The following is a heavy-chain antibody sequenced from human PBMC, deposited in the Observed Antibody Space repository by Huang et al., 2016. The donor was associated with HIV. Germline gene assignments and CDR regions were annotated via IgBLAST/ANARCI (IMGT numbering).Heavy chain of an antibody. J-gene: IGHJ4*02. D-gene: IGHD2-8*02. CDR2: IYSGGTT. V-gene: IGHV3-53*01. Sequence: EVQLVESGGGLIQPGGSLRLFCAASGFTVSTNYMTWVRQAPGKGWGWVSLIYSGGTTYYADSVKGRFTISRDDSENTLYLHMTSLRAGDTAVYYCAKEGDTGAALGYWGQGTLVTVS. CDR1: GFTVSTNY. CDR3: AKEGDTGAALGY.